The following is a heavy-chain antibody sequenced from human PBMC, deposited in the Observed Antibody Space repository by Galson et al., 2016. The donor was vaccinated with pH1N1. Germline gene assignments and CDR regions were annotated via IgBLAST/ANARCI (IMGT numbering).Heavy chain of an antibody. D-gene: IGHD3-16*01. CDR2: ISNDGNNK. Sequence: SLRLSCAASKFTFSGYDVHWVRQAPGKGLEWVAVISNDGNNKYYADSVKGRFTISRDNSNSTLYLQMNSLRAEDTAVYYCARAVLYDADLEAYYFDYWGQGTLVTVSS. V-gene: IGHV3-30*04. CDR1: KFTFSGYD. J-gene: IGHJ4*02. CDR3: ARAVLYDADLEAYYFDY.